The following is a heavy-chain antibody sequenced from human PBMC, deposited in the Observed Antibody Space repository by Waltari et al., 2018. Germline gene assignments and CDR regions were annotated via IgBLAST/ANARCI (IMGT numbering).Heavy chain of an antibody. V-gene: IGHV1-24*01. CDR2: FDPEDGET. CDR1: GYTLTELS. D-gene: IGHD2-2*01. Sequence: QVQLVQSGAEVKKPGASVKVSCKVSGYTLTELSMHWVRQAPGKGLEWMGGFDPEDGETIYAQKFQGRVTMTEDTSTDTAYMELSSLRSEDTAVYYCATCGTSQSETGRCNWFDPWGQGTLVTVSS. CDR3: ATCGTSQSETGRCNWFDP. J-gene: IGHJ5*02.